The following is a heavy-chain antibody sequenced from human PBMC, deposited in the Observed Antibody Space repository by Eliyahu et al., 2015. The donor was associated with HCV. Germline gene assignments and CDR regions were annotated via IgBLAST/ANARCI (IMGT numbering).Heavy chain of an antibody. V-gene: IGHV4-39*01. D-gene: IGHD3-3*01. CDR2: IYYSGST. Sequence: WIGSIYYSGSTYYNPSLKSRVTISVDTSKNQFSLKLSSVTAADTAVYYCARLSFGITIFGVVIQYYYYYGMDVWGQGTTVTVSS. J-gene: IGHJ6*02. CDR3: ARLSFGITIFGVVIQYYYYYGMDV.